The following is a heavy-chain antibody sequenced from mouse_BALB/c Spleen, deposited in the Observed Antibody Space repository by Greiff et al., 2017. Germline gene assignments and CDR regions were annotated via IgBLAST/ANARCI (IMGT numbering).Heavy chain of an antibody. CDR2: ISSGSSTI. CDR3: ARRGYGNYDAMDY. D-gene: IGHD2-10*02. CDR1: GFTFSSFG. J-gene: IGHJ4*01. V-gene: IGHV5-17*02. Sequence: EVKVVESGGGLVQPGGSRKLSCAASGFTFSSFGMHWVRQAPEKGLEWVAYISSGSSTIYYADTVKGRFTISRDNPKNTLFLQMTSLRSEDTAMYYCARRGYGNYDAMDYWGQGTSVTVSS.